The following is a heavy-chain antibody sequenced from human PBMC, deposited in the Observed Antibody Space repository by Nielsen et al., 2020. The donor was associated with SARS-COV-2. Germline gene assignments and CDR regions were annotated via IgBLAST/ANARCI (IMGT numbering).Heavy chain of an antibody. Sequence: ASVKVSCKASGYTFTSYYMHWVRQAPGQGLEWMGIINPSGGSTSYAQKFQGRVTMTRDTSTSTVYMELSSLRSEDTAVYYCARTYGPYGGNSNSSNWFDPWGQGTLVTVSS. CDR1: GYTFTSYY. V-gene: IGHV1-46*01. J-gene: IGHJ5*02. D-gene: IGHD4-23*01. CDR2: INPSGGST. CDR3: ARTYGPYGGNSNSSNWFDP.